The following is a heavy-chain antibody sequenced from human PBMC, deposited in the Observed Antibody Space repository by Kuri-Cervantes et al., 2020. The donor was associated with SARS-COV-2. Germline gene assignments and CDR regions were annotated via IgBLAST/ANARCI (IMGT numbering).Heavy chain of an antibody. CDR3: ARAGYDFWSGYPNYYYYGMDA. CDR1: GFTVSSNY. CDR2: IYSGGST. D-gene: IGHD3-3*01. J-gene: IGHJ6*02. Sequence: GGSLRLSCAASGFTVSSNYMSWVRQAPGKGLEWVSVIYSGGSTYYADSVKGRFTISRDNSKNTLYLQMNSLRAEDTAVYYCARAGYDFWSGYPNYYYYGMDAWGQGTTVTVSS. V-gene: IGHV3-53*01.